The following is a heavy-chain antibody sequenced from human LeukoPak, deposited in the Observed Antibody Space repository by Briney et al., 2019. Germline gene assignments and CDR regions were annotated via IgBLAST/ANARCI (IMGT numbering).Heavy chain of an antibody. CDR3: ARSDSSGWYDDYYYYYGMDV. Sequence: ASVKVSCKASGYTFTSYYMHRVRQAPGQGLEWMGIINPSGGSTSYAQKFQGRVTMTRDTSTSTVYMELSSLRSEDTAVYYCARSDSSGWYDDYYYYYGMDVWGQGTTVTVSS. D-gene: IGHD6-19*01. CDR1: GYTFTSYY. J-gene: IGHJ6*02. V-gene: IGHV1-46*01. CDR2: INPSGGST.